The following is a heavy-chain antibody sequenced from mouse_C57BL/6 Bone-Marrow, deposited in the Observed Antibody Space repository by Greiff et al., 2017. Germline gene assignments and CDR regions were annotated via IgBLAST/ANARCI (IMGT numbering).Heavy chain of an antibody. CDR1: GYAFTTYP. CDR2: FHPCDDDT. D-gene: IGHD2-1*01. CDR3: SRGGNYGGYYFDY. V-gene: IGHV1-47*01. Sequence: QVQLQQSGAELVKPGASVKMSCKASGYAFTTYPIKWMKQNPGKSLEWIGHFHPCDDDTKYNEKFKGKATLTADKSSSTVYLELSRLPSGDPPSLDYSRGGNYGGYYFDYWGQGTTLTVSS. J-gene: IGHJ2*01.